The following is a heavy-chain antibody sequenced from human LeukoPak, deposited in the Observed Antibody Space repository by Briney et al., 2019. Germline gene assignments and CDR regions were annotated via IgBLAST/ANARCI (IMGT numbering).Heavy chain of an antibody. CDR2: ISVSGGNT. Sequence: GGSLRLPCVASGFTFSSYAMGWVRQAPGKGLEWVSGISVSGGNTYYADSVKGRFTISRDNSRNTLYLQMNSLRVEETAVYYCAKNLLPKTYDSWGQGTLVTVSS. V-gene: IGHV3-23*01. CDR1: GFTFSSYA. D-gene: IGHD2-21*02. J-gene: IGHJ4*02. CDR3: AKNLLPKTYDS.